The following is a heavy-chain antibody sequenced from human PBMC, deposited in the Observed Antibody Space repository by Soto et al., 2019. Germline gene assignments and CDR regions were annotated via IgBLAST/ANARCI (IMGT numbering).Heavy chain of an antibody. J-gene: IGHJ4*02. CDR2: IYHSGST. V-gene: IGHV4-30-2*01. Sequence: SETLSLTCAVSGGSISSGGYSWSWIRQPPGKGLEWIGYIYHSGSTYYNPSLKSRVTISVDRSKNQFSLYLQMNSLRAEDTAVYYCARGTFYYDSHAYYGYWGQGTVVTVSS. CDR1: GGSISSGGYS. D-gene: IGHD3-22*01. CDR3: ARGTFYYDSHAYYGY.